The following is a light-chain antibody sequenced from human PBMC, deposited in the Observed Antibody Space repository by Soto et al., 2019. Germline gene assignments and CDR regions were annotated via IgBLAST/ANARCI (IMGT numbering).Light chain of an antibody. V-gene: IGKV3-20*01. Sequence: EIVLTQSPGTLSLSPGERATLSCRASQSVSSSYLAWYQQKPGQAPRLLIYGSSSSATGIPDRFSGSGSGTDFTLTIRRQEPEDFAVYYSQQYGSSRTFGQGTKVEIK. CDR2: GSS. J-gene: IGKJ1*01. CDR3: QQYGSSRT. CDR1: QSVSSSY.